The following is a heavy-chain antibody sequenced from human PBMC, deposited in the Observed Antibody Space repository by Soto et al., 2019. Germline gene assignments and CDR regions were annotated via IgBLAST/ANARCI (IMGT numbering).Heavy chain of an antibody. D-gene: IGHD6-25*01. V-gene: IGHV1-69*18. CDR1: GGTFSSYS. J-gene: IGHJ6*02. CDR2: LIPMFGTT. CDR3: ARAAVLTFTRFYDVDV. Sequence: QVQLVQSGAEVKTPGSSVKVSCEASGGTFSSYSINWVRQAPGQGLEWMGRLIPMFGTTDYAQRFQGRVTFAAHESTNKAYMEVTDLTSEDTAVYYCARAAVLTFTRFYDVDVWGQGTTVTVSS.